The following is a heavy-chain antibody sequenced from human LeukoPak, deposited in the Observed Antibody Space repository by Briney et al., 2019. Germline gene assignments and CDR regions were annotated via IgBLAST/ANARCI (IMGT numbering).Heavy chain of an antibody. CDR1: GFTFSSYE. D-gene: IGHD1-26*01. V-gene: IGHV3-48*03. J-gene: IGHJ4*02. CDR2: ISSRGSTI. CDR3: ASLPGRTLGATKD. Sequence: PGGSLRLSCAASGFTFSSYEMNWVRQAPGKGLEWVSYISSRGSTIYYADSVKGRFTISRDNAKNSPYLQMNSLRAEDTAVYYCASLPGRTLGATKDWGQGTLVTVSS.